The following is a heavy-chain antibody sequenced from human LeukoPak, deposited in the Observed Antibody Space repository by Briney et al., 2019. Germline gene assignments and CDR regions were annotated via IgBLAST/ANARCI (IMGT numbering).Heavy chain of an antibody. CDR1: GFTFSSYA. CDR3: ARLYYDILTGYYGFDY. J-gene: IGHJ4*02. CDR2: ISSSGGTT. D-gene: IGHD3-9*01. Sequence: PGGSLRLSCAASGFTFSSYAMSWVRQAPGKGLEWVSPISSSGGTTYYADSVKGRFTISSDNSKNTLYLQMNSLRAEDTAVYYCARLYYDILTGYYGFDYWGQGTLVTVSS. V-gene: IGHV3-23*01.